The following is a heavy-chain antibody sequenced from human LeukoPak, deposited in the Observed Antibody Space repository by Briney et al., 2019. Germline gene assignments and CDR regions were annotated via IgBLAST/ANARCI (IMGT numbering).Heavy chain of an antibody. CDR2: IYYSGST. D-gene: IGHD5-12*01. V-gene: IGHV4-39*07. Sequence: SETLSLTCTVSGGSISSSSYYWGWIRQPPGKGLEWIGSIYYSGSTYYNPSLKSRVTISVDTSKNQFSLKLSSVTAADAAVYYCARVLVGYDKYYYYYYMDVWGKGTRVTVSS. J-gene: IGHJ6*03. CDR3: ARVLVGYDKYYYYYYMDV. CDR1: GGSISSSSYY.